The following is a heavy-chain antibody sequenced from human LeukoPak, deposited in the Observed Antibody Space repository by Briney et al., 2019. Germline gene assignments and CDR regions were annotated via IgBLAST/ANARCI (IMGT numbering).Heavy chain of an antibody. V-gene: IGHV3-30*18. J-gene: IGHJ4*02. D-gene: IGHD6-6*01. Sequence: GGSLRLSCAASGFTFSNAWMSWVRQAPGKGLEWVAVISYDGSNKYYADSVKGRFTISRDNSKNTLYLQMNSLRAEDTAVYYCAKDLSSGYSSSSASDYWGQGTLVTVSS. CDR1: GFTFSNAW. CDR2: ISYDGSNK. CDR3: AKDLSSGYSSSSASDY.